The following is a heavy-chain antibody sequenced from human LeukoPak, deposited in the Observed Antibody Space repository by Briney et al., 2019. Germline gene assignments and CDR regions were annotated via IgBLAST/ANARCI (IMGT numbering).Heavy chain of an antibody. CDR3: AREMRNYGIIVGATFDY. Sequence: KTSETLSLTCTVSGGSISSYYWSWIRQPPGKGLEWIGEINHSGSTNYNPSLKSRVTISVDTSKNQFSLKLSSVTAADTAVYYCAREMRNYGIIVGATFDYWGQGTLVTVSS. CDR1: GGSISSYY. J-gene: IGHJ4*02. D-gene: IGHD1-26*01. V-gene: IGHV4-34*01. CDR2: INHSGST.